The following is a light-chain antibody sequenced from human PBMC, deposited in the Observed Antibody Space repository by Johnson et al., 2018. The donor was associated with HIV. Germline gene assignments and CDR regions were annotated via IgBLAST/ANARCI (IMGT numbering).Light chain of an antibody. CDR2: ENN. J-gene: IGLJ1*01. V-gene: IGLV1-51*02. CDR3: GTWDSSLGAWV. Sequence: QSVLTQPPSVSAAPGQKVTISCSGSNSNIGNNYVSWYQQLPGTAPKLLIYENNKRPSGIPDRFSGSKSGTSATLGITGLQTGDEADYYCGTWDSSLGAWVFGTGTKVTVL. CDR1: NSNIGNNY.